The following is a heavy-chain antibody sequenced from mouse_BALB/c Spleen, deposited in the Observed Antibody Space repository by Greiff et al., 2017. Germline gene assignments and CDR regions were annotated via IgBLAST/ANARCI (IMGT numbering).Heavy chain of an antibody. J-gene: IGHJ4*01. Sequence: ESGPGLVKPSQSLSLTCSVTGYSITSGYYWNWIRQFPGNKLEWMGYISYDGSNNYNPSLKNRISITRDTSKNQFFLKLNSVTTEDTATYYCARDRYYGSSYDAMDYWGQGTSVTVSS. CDR3: ARDRYYGSSYDAMDY. CDR1: GYSITSGYY. D-gene: IGHD1-1*01. CDR2: ISYDGSN. V-gene: IGHV3-6*02.